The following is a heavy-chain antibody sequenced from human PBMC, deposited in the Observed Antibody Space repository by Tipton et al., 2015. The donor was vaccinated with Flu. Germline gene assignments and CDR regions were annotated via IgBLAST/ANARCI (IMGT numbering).Heavy chain of an antibody. CDR1: GGSISSSSYY. D-gene: IGHD6-19*01. V-gene: IGHV4-39*01. CDR2: IYYSGST. CDR3: ARQAESSGWYAYFDY. Sequence: GLVKPSETLSLTCTVSGGSISSSSYYWGWIRQPPGKGLEWIGSIYYSGSTHYNPSLKSRVTISVDTSKKQFSLKLSSVTAADTAVYYCARQAESSGWYAYFDYWGQGTLVTVSS. J-gene: IGHJ4*02.